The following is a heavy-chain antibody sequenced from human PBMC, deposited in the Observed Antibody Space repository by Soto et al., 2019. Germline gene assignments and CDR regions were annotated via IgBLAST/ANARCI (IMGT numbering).Heavy chain of an antibody. Sequence: PGGSLRLSCAASGFAFSGSAMYWVRQASGKGPEWVGRIRSKGHNYAAEYAASVKGRFTISRDDSKNTPYLQMNSLQTEDTAVYYCTRDLFSYDYSGILWFDPWGQGTLVTVSS. CDR3: TRDLFSYDYSGILWFDP. CDR1: GFAFSGSA. V-gene: IGHV3-73*01. CDR2: IRSKGHNYAA. J-gene: IGHJ5*02. D-gene: IGHD3-16*01.